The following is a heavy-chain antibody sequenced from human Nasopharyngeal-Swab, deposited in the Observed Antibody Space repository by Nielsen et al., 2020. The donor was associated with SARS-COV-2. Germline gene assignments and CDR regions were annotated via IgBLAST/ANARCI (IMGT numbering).Heavy chain of an antibody. Sequence: ASVKVSCKDSGYTFTGYYMHWVRQAPGQGLEWMGWINPNSGGTNYAQKFQGWVTMTRDKSISTAYMELSRLISDDTAVYYCARSAVAVAGRGDYYYGMDVWGQGTTVTVSS. CDR3: ARSAVAVAGRGDYYYGMDV. J-gene: IGHJ6*02. CDR1: GYTFTGYY. CDR2: INPNSGGT. V-gene: IGHV1-2*04. D-gene: IGHD6-19*01.